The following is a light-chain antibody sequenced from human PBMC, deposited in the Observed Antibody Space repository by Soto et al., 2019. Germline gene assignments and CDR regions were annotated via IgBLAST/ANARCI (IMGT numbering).Light chain of an antibody. CDR3: SSFTSSSTVV. J-gene: IGLJ2*01. CDR1: SSDVGAFNS. Sequence: QSALTQPASVSGSPGQSITISCTGTSSDVGAFNSVSWYQQHPGEAPKLMIYDVTNRPSGVSNRLSGSKSGNTASLTISGLQAEDEADYYCSSFTSSSTVVFGGGTKLTVL. V-gene: IGLV2-14*03. CDR2: DVT.